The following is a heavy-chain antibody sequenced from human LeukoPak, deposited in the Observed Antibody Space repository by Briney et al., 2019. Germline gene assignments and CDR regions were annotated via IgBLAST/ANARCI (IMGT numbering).Heavy chain of an antibody. Sequence: GESLRLSCGAWGFTFSSYVMSWVRQARGKGVEWVSAISGSGGSTHYADSVKGRFTTSRDNSKNTLYLQMNSLRAEDTAVYYCAKVSRYCTNGVCYKDYWGQGTLVTVSS. CDR1: GFTFSSYV. CDR2: ISGSGGST. J-gene: IGHJ4*02. D-gene: IGHD2-8*01. CDR3: AKVSRYCTNGVCYKDY. V-gene: IGHV3-23*01.